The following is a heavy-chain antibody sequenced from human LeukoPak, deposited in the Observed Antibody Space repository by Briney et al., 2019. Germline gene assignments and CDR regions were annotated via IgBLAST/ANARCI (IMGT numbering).Heavy chain of an antibody. J-gene: IGHJ2*01. CDR1: GDSISSYY. V-gene: IGHV4-59*08. Sequence: PWETLSLTCTISGDSISSYYWSWIRQPPGKGLEWIAYIYYSGNTNYNPSLKSRVTISVDTSKNQFSLKLSSVTAADTAVYFCARHPYCSSSSCRPLWYFDLWGRGTLVTVSS. CDR2: IYYSGNT. D-gene: IGHD2-2*01. CDR3: ARHPYCSSSSCRPLWYFDL.